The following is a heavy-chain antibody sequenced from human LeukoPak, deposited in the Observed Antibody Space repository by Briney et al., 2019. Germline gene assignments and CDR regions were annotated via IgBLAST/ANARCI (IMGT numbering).Heavy chain of an antibody. D-gene: IGHD3-10*01. CDR2: TSGSGGST. J-gene: IGHJ4*02. CDR1: GFTSSSYA. V-gene: IGHV3-23*01. CDR3: AKDRGITMVRSHYFDY. Sequence: PGGSLRLSCAASGFTSSSYAMSWVRQAPGKGLEWVSATSGSGGSTYYADSVKGRFTISRDNSKNTLYLQMNSLRAEDTAVYYCAKDRGITMVRSHYFDYWGQGTLVTVSS.